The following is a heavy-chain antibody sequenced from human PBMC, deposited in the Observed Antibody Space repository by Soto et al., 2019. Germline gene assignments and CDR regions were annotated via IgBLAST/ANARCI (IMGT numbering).Heavy chain of an antibody. CDR1: DGTIGGRGGC. CDR2: IYYSGST. Sequence: THSLRYSVSDGTIGGRGGCRIFNRKPPGKGLEWIGYIYYSGSTYYNPSLKSRVTISVDTSKNQFSLKLSSVTAADTAVYYCASEVFGGDYDSSFDYWGQGTLLTVSS. J-gene: IGHJ4*02. CDR3: ASEVFGGDYDSSFDY. D-gene: IGHD3-22*01. V-gene: IGHV4-30-4*01.